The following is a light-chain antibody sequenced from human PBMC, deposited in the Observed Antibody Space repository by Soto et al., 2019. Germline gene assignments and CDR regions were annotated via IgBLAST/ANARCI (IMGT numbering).Light chain of an antibody. CDR3: QQYGSSPLT. V-gene: IGKV3-20*01. Sequence: EIVLTQSPGTLSLSPGERATLSCRASQSVSSSFLAWYQQKTGQAPRLLIYGASRRATGIPDRFSGSGSGTDFTFTISKLEPEDVAVYYCQQYGSSPLTFGGGTKVEIK. CDR1: QSVSSSF. J-gene: IGKJ4*01. CDR2: GAS.